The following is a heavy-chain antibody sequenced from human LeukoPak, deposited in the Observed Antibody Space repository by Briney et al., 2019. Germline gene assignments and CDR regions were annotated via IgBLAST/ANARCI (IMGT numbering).Heavy chain of an antibody. Sequence: GGSLRLSCAASGFTFSSYEMNWVRQAPGKGLEWVSYISSSGSTIYYADSVKGRFTISRDNAKNSLYLQMNSLRAEDTAVYYCARDYFDWLLHHYDAFDIWGQGTLVTVSS. CDR3: ARDYFDWLLHHYDAFDI. J-gene: IGHJ3*02. CDR1: GFTFSSYE. CDR2: ISSSGSTI. D-gene: IGHD3-9*01. V-gene: IGHV3-48*03.